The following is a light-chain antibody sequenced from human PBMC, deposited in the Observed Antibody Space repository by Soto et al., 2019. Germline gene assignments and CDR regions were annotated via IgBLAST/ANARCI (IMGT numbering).Light chain of an antibody. J-gene: IGKJ4*01. Sequence: EIVLTQSPGILSLSPGERATLSCRASQSVSNDFLAWYQQKPGQAPRLLMYGASSRATGIPDRFSGTGSGTDFTLTISRLEPEDFAVYYCQQFSSYPLTFGGGTKVDIK. CDR2: GAS. V-gene: IGKV3-20*01. CDR3: QQFSSYPLT. CDR1: QSVSNDF.